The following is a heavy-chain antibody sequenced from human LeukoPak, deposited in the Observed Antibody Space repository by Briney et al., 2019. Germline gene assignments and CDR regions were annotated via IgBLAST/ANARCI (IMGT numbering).Heavy chain of an antibody. J-gene: IGHJ4*02. D-gene: IGHD3-10*01. Sequence: ASEKVSCKASGYTFTSYYMHWVRQAPGQGLEWMGIINPNGGSTSYAQKLQGRVTMTRDASTSTVYMELSSLRSEDTAVYYCARGGFMIRGGGAYWGQGTPVTVSS. V-gene: IGHV1-46*04. CDR3: ARGGFMIRGGGAY. CDR1: GYTFTSYY. CDR2: INPNGGST.